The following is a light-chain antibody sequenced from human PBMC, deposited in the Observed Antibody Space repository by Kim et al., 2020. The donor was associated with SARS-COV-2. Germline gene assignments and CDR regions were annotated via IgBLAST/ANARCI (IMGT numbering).Light chain of an antibody. Sequence: VSPGQQASITCSGDKLGDKYACWYQQKPGQSPVLVIYQDSKRPPGIPERFSGSNSGNTATLTISGTQAMDEADYYCQAWDSSIVVFGGGTQLTVL. CDR3: QAWDSSIVV. V-gene: IGLV3-1*01. J-gene: IGLJ2*01. CDR1: KLGDKY. CDR2: QDS.